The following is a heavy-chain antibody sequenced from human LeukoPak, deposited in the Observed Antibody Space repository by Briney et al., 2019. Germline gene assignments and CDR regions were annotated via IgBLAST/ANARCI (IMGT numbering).Heavy chain of an antibody. CDR2: VSYSGTV. V-gene: IGHV4-39*07. CDR1: GGTISSSGYY. CDR3: ARGLGYDFWSGYYPPTLYYYYYYMDV. D-gene: IGHD3-3*01. J-gene: IGHJ6*03. Sequence: SETLSLKCNVSGGTISSSGYYWGWIRQPPGKGLEWIASVSYSGTVYYNPSLESRVTISVDTSKNQFSLKLSSVTAADTAVYYCARGLGYDFWSGYYPPTLYYYYYYMDVWGKGTTVTVSS.